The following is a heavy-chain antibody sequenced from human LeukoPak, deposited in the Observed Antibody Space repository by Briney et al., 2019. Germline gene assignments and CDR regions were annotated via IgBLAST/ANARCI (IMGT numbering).Heavy chain of an antibody. J-gene: IGHJ1*01. D-gene: IGHD2-8*01. CDR2: IHDSGSD. CDR1: GATITTTNFW. Sequence: PSETLSLTCSVSGATITTTNFWWTWIRQSPGRGLEWIGYIHDSGSDKYNPALESRATLSADTSKNQFSLKLNSVTAADTAVYYCARYGLGEFRNAFQYWGQGILVSVSS. CDR3: ARYGLGEFRNAFQY. V-gene: IGHV4-61*01.